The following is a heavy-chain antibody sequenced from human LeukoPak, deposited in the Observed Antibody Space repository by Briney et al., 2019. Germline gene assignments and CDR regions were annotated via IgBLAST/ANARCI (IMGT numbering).Heavy chain of an antibody. CDR3: ARERYGDYGSCWFDP. J-gene: IGHJ5*02. Sequence: SETLSLTCAVSGGSISSGGYSWSWIRQPPGKGLEWIGYIYHSGSTYYNPSLKSRVTISVDRSKYQFSLKLSSVTAADTAVYYCARERYGDYGSCWFDPWGQGTLVTVSS. CDR1: GGSISSGGYS. D-gene: IGHD4-17*01. V-gene: IGHV4-30-2*01. CDR2: IYHSGST.